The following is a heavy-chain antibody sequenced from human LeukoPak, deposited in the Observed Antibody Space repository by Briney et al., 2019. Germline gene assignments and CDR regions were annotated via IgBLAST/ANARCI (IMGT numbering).Heavy chain of an antibody. Sequence: ASVKVSCKASGGTFSSYAISWVRQAPGQGLEWMGRIIPIFGTANYAQKFQGRVTITTDESTSTAYMELSSLGSEDTAVYYCARGTEIAVAGTFDYWGQGTLVTVSS. J-gene: IGHJ4*02. CDR3: ARGTEIAVAGTFDY. CDR1: GGTFSSYA. V-gene: IGHV1-69*05. CDR2: IIPIFGTA. D-gene: IGHD6-19*01.